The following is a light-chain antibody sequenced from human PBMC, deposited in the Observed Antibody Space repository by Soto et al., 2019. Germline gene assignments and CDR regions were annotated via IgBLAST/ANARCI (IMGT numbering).Light chain of an antibody. V-gene: IGKV1-39*01. J-gene: IGKJ1*01. CDR1: QPIGTY. Sequence: IQMTQSPSSLSASVGDRISITCRASQPIGTYLNWYQQIPGKAPKLLIYASSSLQTGVPSRFSGTGSGTHFKLTINSLQPEDFGTYYCQQSLNLPRTFGPGTRVETK. CDR2: ASS. CDR3: QQSLNLPRT.